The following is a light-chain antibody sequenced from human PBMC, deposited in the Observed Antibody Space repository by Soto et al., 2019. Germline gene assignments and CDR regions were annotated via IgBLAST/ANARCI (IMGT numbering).Light chain of an antibody. CDR2: DVT. CDR1: SSDVGGYNY. CDR3: SSYAGNNIVL. J-gene: IGLJ2*01. V-gene: IGLV2-8*01. Sequence: QSVLTQPPSASGSPGQSITISCTGTSSDVGGYNYVSWYQQHPGKAPKLMIYDVTERPSGVPDRFSGSKSGNTASLTVSGLQAEDEADYYCSSYAGNNIVLFGGGTKLTVL.